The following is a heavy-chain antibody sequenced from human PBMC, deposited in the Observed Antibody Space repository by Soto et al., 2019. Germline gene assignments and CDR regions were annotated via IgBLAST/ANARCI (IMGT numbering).Heavy chain of an antibody. CDR1: GFNFSNYA. V-gene: IGHV3-21*02. Sequence: EVRLVESGGGLVKPGGSLRLSCAASGFNFSNYALNWVRQAPGKGLEWVSFISSSSSYTYYSDSVKGRFTISRDNVKISLSLQMNSLRAEDTAVYYCAKDRGRGSPVSGGLDVWGQGTTVTVSS. D-gene: IGHD2-15*01. CDR2: ISSSSSYT. J-gene: IGHJ6*02. CDR3: AKDRGRGSPVSGGLDV.